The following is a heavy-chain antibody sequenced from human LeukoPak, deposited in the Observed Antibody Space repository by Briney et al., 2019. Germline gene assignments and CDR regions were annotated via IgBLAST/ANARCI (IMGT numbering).Heavy chain of an antibody. J-gene: IGHJ5*02. Sequence: SETLSLTCTVSGGSVSSGNNYWSWLRPPPGKGLEWIGYIYNSGSTNYNPSLKSRVTISIDTSKNQFSLKLSSVTAADTAVYYCARGAVYYYDRSGHPWGQGTLVTVSS. CDR1: GGSVSSGNNY. CDR2: IYNSGST. V-gene: IGHV4-61*01. CDR3: ARGAVYYYDRSGHP. D-gene: IGHD3-22*01.